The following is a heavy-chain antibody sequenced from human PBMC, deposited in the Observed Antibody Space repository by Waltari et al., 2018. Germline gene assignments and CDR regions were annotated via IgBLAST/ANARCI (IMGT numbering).Heavy chain of an antibody. J-gene: IGHJ4*02. V-gene: IGHV3-21*01. CDR2: ISSSSSYI. CDR3: ARDSGLQPFDY. Sequence: EVQLVESGGGLVKPGGSLRLSCAASGFTFSSYSMNWVRQAPGKGLGWVSSISSSSSYIYYADSVKGRFTISRDNAKNSLYLQMNSLRAEDTAVHYCARDSGLQPFDYWGQGTLVTVSS. CDR1: GFTFSSYS. D-gene: IGHD4-4*01.